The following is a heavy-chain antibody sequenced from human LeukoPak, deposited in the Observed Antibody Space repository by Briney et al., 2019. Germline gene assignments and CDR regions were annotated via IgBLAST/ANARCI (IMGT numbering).Heavy chain of an antibody. CDR3: ARATPGYNWFDP. D-gene: IGHD3-9*01. CDR2: INHSGST. Sequence: SETLSLTCAIYGGSFSGYYWSWIRQPPGKGLEWIGEINHSGSTNYNPSLKSRVTISVDTSKNQFSLKLSSVTAADTAVYYCARATPGYNWFDPWGQGTLVTVSS. J-gene: IGHJ5*02. V-gene: IGHV4-34*01. CDR1: GGSFSGYY.